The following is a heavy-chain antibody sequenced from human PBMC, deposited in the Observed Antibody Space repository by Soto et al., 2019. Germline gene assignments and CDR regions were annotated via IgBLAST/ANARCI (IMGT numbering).Heavy chain of an antibody. CDR3: ARCIQGDYYYGMDV. Sequence: QAQLVQSGAEVKKPGASVRVSCKASGYTFYSHSISWVRQAPGQGLGWMGRINGDYGNTQYAQKFRGRVTMTTDTSTTKVYMELTNLRSDDTAVYYCARCIQGDYYYGMDVWGQGTTVTVSS. CDR2: INGDYGNT. D-gene: IGHD5-18*01. CDR1: GYTFYSHS. V-gene: IGHV1-18*01. J-gene: IGHJ6*02.